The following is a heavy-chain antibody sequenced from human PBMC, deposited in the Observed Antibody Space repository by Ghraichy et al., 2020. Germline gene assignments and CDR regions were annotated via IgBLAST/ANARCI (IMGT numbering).Heavy chain of an antibody. CDR3: AREEIYVWGGYRYTFDY. D-gene: IGHD3-16*02. J-gene: IGHJ4*02. Sequence: ASVKVSCKASGYTFTGYYMHWVRQAPGQGLEWMGRINPNSGGTNYAQKFQGRVTMTRDTSISTAYMELSRLRSDDTAVYYCAREEIYVWGGYRYTFDYWGQGTLVTVSS. CDR1: GYTFTGYY. V-gene: IGHV1-2*06. CDR2: INPNSGGT.